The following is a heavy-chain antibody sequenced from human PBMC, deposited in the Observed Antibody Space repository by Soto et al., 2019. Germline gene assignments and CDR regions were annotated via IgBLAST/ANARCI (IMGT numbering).Heavy chain of an antibody. CDR3: ARRGSGSYYDY. CDR1: GFTFSNYA. Sequence: GGSLRLSCAASGFTFSNYAMSWVRRAPGRGLEWVSTISGSGANTYYADSVKGRFTISRDNSKNTLYLQMNSLRAEDTAVYYCARRGSGSYYDYWGQGTLVTVSS. CDR2: ISGSGANT. D-gene: IGHD1-26*01. J-gene: IGHJ4*02. V-gene: IGHV3-23*01.